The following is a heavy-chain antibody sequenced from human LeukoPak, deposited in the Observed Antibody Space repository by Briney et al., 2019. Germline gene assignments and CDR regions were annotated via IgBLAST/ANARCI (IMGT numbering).Heavy chain of an antibody. D-gene: IGHD2-2*01. CDR2: ISAYNGNT. J-gene: IGHJ3*02. Sequence: ASVKVSCKASGYTFTSYGISWVRQAPGQGLEWMGWISAYNGNTNYAQKFQGRVTITADESTSTAYMELSSLRSEDTAVYYCASTDCSSTSCMAGDAFDIWGQGTMVTVSS. CDR1: GYTFTSYG. CDR3: ASTDCSSTSCMAGDAFDI. V-gene: IGHV1-18*01.